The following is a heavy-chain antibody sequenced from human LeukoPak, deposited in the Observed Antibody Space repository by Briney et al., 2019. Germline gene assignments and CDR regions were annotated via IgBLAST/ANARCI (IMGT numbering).Heavy chain of an antibody. V-gene: IGHV4-31*03. CDR3: ARDYGDYYFDY. Sequence: PSETLSLTCTVSGGSISSGGYYWNWIRQHPGTGLEWIGYIYYSGSTYYNPSLKSRVTISVDTSKNQFSLKLSSVTAADTAVYYCARDYGDYYFDYWGQGTLVTVSS. CDR2: IYYSGST. CDR1: GGSISSGGYY. D-gene: IGHD4-17*01. J-gene: IGHJ4*02.